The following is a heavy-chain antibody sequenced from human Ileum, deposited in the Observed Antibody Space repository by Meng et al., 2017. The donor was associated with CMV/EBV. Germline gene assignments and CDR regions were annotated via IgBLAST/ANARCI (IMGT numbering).Heavy chain of an antibody. D-gene: IGHD4-11*01. CDR3: VRDKDNNYLLDWFDP. V-gene: IGHV4-39*07. CDR2: IYYRGTT. Sequence: QLQLQGSGAGLVKPSVTLSLTCTRSGGSVSSRGYDWGCIRQPPGKRLEWIGSIYYRGTTYYNPSLKSRVTMSIDTSTNQFSLNLRSVTAADTAVYYCVRDKDNNYLLDWFDPWGQGTLVTVSS. CDR1: GGSVSSRGYD. J-gene: IGHJ5*02.